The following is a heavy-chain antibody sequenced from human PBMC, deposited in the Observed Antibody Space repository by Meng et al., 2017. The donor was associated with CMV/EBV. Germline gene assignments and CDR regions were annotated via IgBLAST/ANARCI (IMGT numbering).Heavy chain of an antibody. CDR3: AKDIPMRRGVTAWFDP. CDR2: IRTGGSHS. J-gene: IGHJ5*02. V-gene: IGHV3-30*02. D-gene: IGHD3-10*01. CDR1: GFTSNNYG. Sequence: GGSLRLSCSTSGFTSNNYGMHWVRQAPGKGLEWVAFIRTGGSHSFHAESVKGRFTISRDNSNNTLYLQLNILRAEDTGVYFCAKDIPMRRGVTAWFDPLGQGTLVTVSS.